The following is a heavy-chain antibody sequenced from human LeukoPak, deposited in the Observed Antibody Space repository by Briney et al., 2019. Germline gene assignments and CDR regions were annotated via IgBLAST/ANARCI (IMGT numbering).Heavy chain of an antibody. Sequence: PGRSLRLSCAASGFTFSSYAMSWVRQAPGKGLEWVSAISGSGGSTYYADSVKGRFTISRDNSKNTLYLQMNSLRAEDMAVYYCAKTQYSSSWYRDYYYYGMDVWGKGTTVTVSS. CDR2: ISGSGGST. J-gene: IGHJ6*04. CDR1: GFTFSSYA. V-gene: IGHV3-23*01. CDR3: AKTQYSSSWYRDYYYYGMDV. D-gene: IGHD6-13*01.